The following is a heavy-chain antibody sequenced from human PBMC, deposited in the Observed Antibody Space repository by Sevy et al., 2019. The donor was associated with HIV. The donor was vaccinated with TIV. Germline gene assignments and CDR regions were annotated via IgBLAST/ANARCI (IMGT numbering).Heavy chain of an antibody. D-gene: IGHD1-26*01. CDR3: ARGRGGNYYGNYYYYGMDV. V-gene: IGHV4-34*01. CDR2: INHSGST. CDR1: GGSFSGYY. Sequence: SETLSLTCAVYGGSFSGYYWSWIRQPPGKGLEWSGEINHSGSTNYNPSLKSRVTISVDTSKNQFSLKLSSVTAADTAVYYCARGRGGNYYGNYYYYGMDVWGQGTTVTVSS. J-gene: IGHJ6*02.